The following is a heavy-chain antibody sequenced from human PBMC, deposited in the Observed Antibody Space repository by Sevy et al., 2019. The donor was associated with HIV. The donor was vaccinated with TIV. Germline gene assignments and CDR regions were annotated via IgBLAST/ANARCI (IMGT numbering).Heavy chain of an antibody. CDR1: GFTFSFYA. CDR3: AREGLVPTATPDRYYFYGMDI. CDR2: ISYNGNNK. V-gene: IGHV3-30*04. J-gene: IGHJ6*02. D-gene: IGHD2-2*01. Sequence: GGSLSLSCAGSGFTFSFYAMHWVRQAPGKGLEWVAVISYNGNNKKYADSVKGRFTISRDNSKNTVYLQMNSLRGEDTAAYYCAREGLVPTATPDRYYFYGMDIWGQGTTVTVSS.